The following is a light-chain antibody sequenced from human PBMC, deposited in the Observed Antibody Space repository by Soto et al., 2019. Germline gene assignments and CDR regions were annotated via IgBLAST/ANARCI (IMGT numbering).Light chain of an antibody. CDR3: QQRSNWPPIT. V-gene: IGKV3-11*01. CDR2: DAS. Sequence: EIVLAQSRATLSLSPGERATLSCRASQSVSSYLAWYQQKPGQAPRLLIYDASNRATGIPARFSGSGSGTDFTLTINSLEPEDFAVYYCQQRSNWPPITFGQGTRLEIK. J-gene: IGKJ5*01. CDR1: QSVSSY.